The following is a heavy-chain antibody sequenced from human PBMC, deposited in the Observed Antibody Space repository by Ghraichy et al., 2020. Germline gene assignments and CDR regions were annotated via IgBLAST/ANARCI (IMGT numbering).Heavy chain of an antibody. Sequence: GESLNISCAASGFSFSSYAMSWVRQAPGKGLEWVSAISGSGGSTYYADSVKGRFTISRDSSKNTLYLQVNSLRAEDTAVYYCAKDTGAWPYYCDYWGQGTLVTVSS. D-gene: IGHD2-8*02. J-gene: IGHJ4*02. CDR1: GFSFSSYA. CDR3: AKDTGAWPYYCDY. V-gene: IGHV3-23*01. CDR2: ISGSGGST.